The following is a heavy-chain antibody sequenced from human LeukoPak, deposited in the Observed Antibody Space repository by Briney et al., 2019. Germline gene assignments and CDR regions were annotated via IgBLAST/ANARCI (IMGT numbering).Heavy chain of an antibody. CDR3: ASSYDSSGYYDY. D-gene: IGHD3-22*01. J-gene: IGHJ4*02. Sequence: GGSLRLSCAASGFTVSSNYMSWVRQAPGKGLEWVSVIYSCGSTYYADSVKGRFTISRDNSKNTLYLQMNSLRAEDTAVYYCASSYDSSGYYDYWGQRTLVTVSS. CDR2: IYSCGST. CDR1: GFTVSSNY. V-gene: IGHV3-53*01.